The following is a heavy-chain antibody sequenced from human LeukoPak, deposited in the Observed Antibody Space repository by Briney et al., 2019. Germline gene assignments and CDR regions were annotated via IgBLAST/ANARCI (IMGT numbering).Heavy chain of an antibody. Sequence: GGSLRLSCAASGFTFSSYSMNWVRRAPGKGLEWVSSFSSSSSYIYYADSVKGRFTISRDNAKNSLFLQMNSLRAEDTAVYYCARWGSSSSSSSGYWGQGTLVTVSS. J-gene: IGHJ4*02. CDR1: GFTFSSYS. D-gene: IGHD6-6*01. V-gene: IGHV3-21*01. CDR2: FSSSSSYI. CDR3: ARWGSSSSSSSGY.